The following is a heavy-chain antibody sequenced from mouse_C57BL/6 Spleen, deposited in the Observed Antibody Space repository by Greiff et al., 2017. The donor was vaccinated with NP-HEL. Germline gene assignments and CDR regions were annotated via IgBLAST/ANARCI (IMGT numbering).Heavy chain of an antibody. CDR1: GFTFSDYY. CDR2: INYDGSST. J-gene: IGHJ2*01. V-gene: IGHV5-16*01. D-gene: IGHD1-1*01. Sequence: EVQLVESEGGLVQPGSSMKLSCTASGFTFSDYYMAWVRQVPEKGLEWVANINYDGSSTCYLDSLKSRFIISRDNAKNILYLQMSSLKSEDTATYYCARAYYGSSYFDYWGQGTTLTVSS. CDR3: ARAYYGSSYFDY.